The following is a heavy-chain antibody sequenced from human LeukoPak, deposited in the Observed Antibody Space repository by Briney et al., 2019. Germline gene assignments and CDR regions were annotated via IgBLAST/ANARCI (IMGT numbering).Heavy chain of an antibody. J-gene: IGHJ4*02. CDR1: GGSISSYY. CDR2: IYYSGST. V-gene: IGHV4-59*01. Sequence: SETLSLTCTVSGGSISSYYWSWIQQPPGKGLEWIGYIYYSGSTNYNPSLKSRVTISVDTSKNQFSLKLSSVTAADTAVYYCARGDYDSSGLDYWGQGTLVTVSS. D-gene: IGHD3-22*01. CDR3: ARGDYDSSGLDY.